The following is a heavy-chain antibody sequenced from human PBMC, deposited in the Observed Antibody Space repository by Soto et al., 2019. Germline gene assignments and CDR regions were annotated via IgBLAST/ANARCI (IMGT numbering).Heavy chain of an antibody. J-gene: IGHJ4*02. D-gene: IGHD3-16*02. V-gene: IGHV4-30-4*01. CDR2: IYYSGST. Sequence: PSETLSLTCTVSGGSISSGDYYWSWIRQPPGKGLEWIGYIYYSGSTYYNPSLKSRVTISVDTSKNQFSLKLSSVTAADTAVYYCARGSNDYVWGSYRYYFDYWGQGTLVTVSS. CDR3: ARGSNDYVWGSYRYYFDY. CDR1: GGSISSGDYY.